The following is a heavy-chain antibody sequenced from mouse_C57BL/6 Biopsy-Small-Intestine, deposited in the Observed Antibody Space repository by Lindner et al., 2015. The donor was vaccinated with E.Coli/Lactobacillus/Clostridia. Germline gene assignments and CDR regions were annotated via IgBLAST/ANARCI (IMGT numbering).Heavy chain of an antibody. CDR1: GYTFTSYV. CDR3: ASSSYYNNYVKAMDY. J-gene: IGHJ4*01. V-gene: IGHV1-14*01. Sequence: VQLQESGPELVKPGASVKMSCKASGYTFTSYVMHWVKQKPGQGLEWIGYINPYNDGTKYNEKFKGKATLTSDKSSSTAYMELSSLTSEDSAVYYCASSSYYNNYVKAMDYWGQGTSVTVSS. CDR2: INPYNDGT. D-gene: IGHD2-5*01.